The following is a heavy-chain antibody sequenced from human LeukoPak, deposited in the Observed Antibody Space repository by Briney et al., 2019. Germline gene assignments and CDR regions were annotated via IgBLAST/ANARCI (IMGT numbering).Heavy chain of an antibody. V-gene: IGHV3-64*01. CDR1: GFTFSSYA. J-gene: IGHJ4*02. Sequence: PGGSLRLSCAASGFTFSSYAMHWVRQAPGKGLEYVSAISSNGGSTYYANSVKGRFTISRDNSKNTLYLQMGSLRAEDMAVYYCARGVGYYDSSGYFSAYYFDYWGQGTLVTVSS. CDR2: ISSNGGST. CDR3: ARGVGYYDSSGYFSAYYFDY. D-gene: IGHD3-22*01.